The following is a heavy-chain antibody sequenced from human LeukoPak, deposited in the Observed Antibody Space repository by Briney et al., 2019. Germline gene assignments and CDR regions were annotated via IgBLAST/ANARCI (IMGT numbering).Heavy chain of an antibody. V-gene: IGHV4-61*01. CDR2: IYYRGTT. J-gene: IGHJ5*02. CDR3: ARSFYSSGWYTPLRWFDT. Sequence: SETLSLTCTVSGAPVSSGSHYWNWIRQSPGRGLEWIGHIYYRGTTNYTPSLKSRVTKSVDTSMNQFSLRLSSVTAADTAVYFCARSFYSSGWYTPLRWFDTWGQGTLVTVSS. CDR1: GAPVSSGSHY. D-gene: IGHD6-19*01.